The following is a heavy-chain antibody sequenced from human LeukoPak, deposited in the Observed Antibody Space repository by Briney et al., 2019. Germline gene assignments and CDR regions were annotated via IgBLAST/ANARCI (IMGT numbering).Heavy chain of an antibody. J-gene: IGHJ4*02. V-gene: IGHV3-21*01. CDR1: GFTFSSYS. CDR2: ISSSSSYI. Sequence: GGSLRLSCAASGFTFSSYSMNWVRQAPGKGLEWVSSISSSSSYIYYADSVKGRFTISRDNAKNSLYLQMNSLRAEDTAVYYCAGDDLSITMIPGRFDYWGQGTLVTVSS. CDR3: AGDDLSITMIPGRFDY. D-gene: IGHD3-22*01.